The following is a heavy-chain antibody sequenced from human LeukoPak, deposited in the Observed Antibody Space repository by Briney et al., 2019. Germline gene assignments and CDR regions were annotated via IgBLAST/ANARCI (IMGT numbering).Heavy chain of an antibody. CDR1: GLTVSTNY. Sequence: PGGSLRLSCAASGLTVSTNYMTWVRQAPGKGLEWVSIIHSDGSTYYADSVKGRFTISRDNYKNTLYLQMNSLSGEDTAMYYCARDLDYFDSSGSHRRRNYFDYWGQGTLVTVSS. V-gene: IGHV3-53*01. D-gene: IGHD3-22*01. J-gene: IGHJ4*02. CDR2: IHSDGST. CDR3: ARDLDYFDSSGSHRRRNYFDY.